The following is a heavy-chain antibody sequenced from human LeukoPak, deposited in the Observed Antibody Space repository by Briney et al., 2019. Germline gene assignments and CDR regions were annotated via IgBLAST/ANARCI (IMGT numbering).Heavy chain of an antibody. CDR3: ARPLGYCTHGECYPDAFDI. J-gene: IGHJ3*02. CDR2: IHHSGST. Sequence: PSETLSPTCTVSGGSIISGGHHWSWIRRHPGKGLEWIGFIHHSGSTYYNPSLKSRLSVSVDTSKNQFSLKLSSVTAADTAVYYCARPLGYCTHGECYPDAFDIWGQGTMVTVSS. CDR1: GGSIISGGHH. V-gene: IGHV4-31*03. D-gene: IGHD2-8*01.